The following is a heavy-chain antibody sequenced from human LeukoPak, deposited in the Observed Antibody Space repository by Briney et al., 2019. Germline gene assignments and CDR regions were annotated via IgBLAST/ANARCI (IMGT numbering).Heavy chain of an antibody. D-gene: IGHD2-15*01. CDR2: ICSSSNYI. CDR1: GFTFSSYR. V-gene: IGHV3-21*01. J-gene: IGHJ3*02. Sequence: GGSLRLSCAASGFTFSSYRMNWVRQARGKGLEWVSSICSSSNYIYYADSVKGRFPISRDNAKKSLYLQMNSLGAEDTSVYYCARDSGVGPCLFCSGFDIGGQGTMVTVSS. CDR3: ARDSGVGPCLFCSGFDI.